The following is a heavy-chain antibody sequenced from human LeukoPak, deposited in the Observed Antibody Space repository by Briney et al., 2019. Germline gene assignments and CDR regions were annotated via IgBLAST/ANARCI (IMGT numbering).Heavy chain of an antibody. CDR2: IYYSGST. CDR1: GGSISSGDYY. CDR3: AGYCSGGSCYYFDY. D-gene: IGHD2-15*01. Sequence: PSETLSLTCTVSGGSISSGDYYWSWIRQPPGKGLEWIGCIYYSGSTYYNPSLKSRVTISVDTSKNQFSLKLSSVTAADTAVYYCAGYCSGGSCYYFDYWGQGTLVTVSS. J-gene: IGHJ4*02. V-gene: IGHV4-30-4*01.